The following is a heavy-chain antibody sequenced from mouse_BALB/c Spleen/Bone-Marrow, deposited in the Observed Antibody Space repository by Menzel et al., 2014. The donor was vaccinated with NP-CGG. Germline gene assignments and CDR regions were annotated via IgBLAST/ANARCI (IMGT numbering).Heavy chain of an antibody. J-gene: IGHJ1*01. CDR2: ISNLAYSI. D-gene: IGHD1-1*01. CDR1: GFTLSDYG. V-gene: IGHV5-15*02. CDR3: ARDYYGSSYWYFDV. Sequence: DVMLVESGGGLVQPGGSRKLSCAASGFTLSDYGMAWVRQAPGKGPEWVAFISNLAYSIYYADTVTGRFTISRENAKNTLYLEMSSLRSEDTAMYYCARDYYGSSYWYFDVWGAGTTVTVSS.